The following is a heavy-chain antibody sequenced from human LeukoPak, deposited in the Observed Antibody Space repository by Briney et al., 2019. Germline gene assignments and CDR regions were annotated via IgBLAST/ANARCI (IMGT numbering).Heavy chain of an antibody. J-gene: IGHJ4*02. Sequence: PGGSLRLSWAAAGFTFSSYWMSWVRQAPGKGLEWVANIKQDGSEKYYVDSVKGRFTISRDNSKNTLYLQMNSLRAEDTAVYYCAKRNLSSGYYPQPSTFDYWGQGTLVTVSS. CDR1: GFTFSSYW. D-gene: IGHD3-22*01. CDR3: AKRNLSSGYYPQPSTFDY. V-gene: IGHV3-7*01. CDR2: IKQDGSEK.